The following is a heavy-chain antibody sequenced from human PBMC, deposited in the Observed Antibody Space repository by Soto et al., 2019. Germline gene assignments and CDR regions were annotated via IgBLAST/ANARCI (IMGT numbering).Heavy chain of an antibody. D-gene: IGHD3-22*01. CDR2: IYSSGST. J-gene: IGHJ3*01. CDR1: GGSIISSSYY. CDR3: ATPVSSGYQAFEV. V-gene: IGHV4-39*01. Sequence: QLQLQESGPGLVKPSETLSLTCTVSGGSIISSSYYWGWIRQPPGKGLEWIGSIYSSGSTYYNPSLKSRVTISVDTSKNQFSLKLSSVTAADTAVHYCATPVSSGYQAFEVWGQGTMVTVSS.